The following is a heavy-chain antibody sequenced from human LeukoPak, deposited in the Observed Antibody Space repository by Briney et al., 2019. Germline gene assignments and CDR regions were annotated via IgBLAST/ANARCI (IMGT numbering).Heavy chain of an antibody. CDR2: IKTDGGEK. CDR3: AKSFWWFGEFSPFDY. CDR1: GFSFNNYW. Sequence: GGSLRLSCVASGFSFNNYWMSWFRQAPGKGLEWVGNIKTDGGEKYYVDSVRGRFTISRDNAKNSLYLQMNSLRAEDTAVYYCAKSFWWFGEFSPFDYWGQGTLVTVSS. J-gene: IGHJ4*02. V-gene: IGHV3-7*01. D-gene: IGHD3-10*01.